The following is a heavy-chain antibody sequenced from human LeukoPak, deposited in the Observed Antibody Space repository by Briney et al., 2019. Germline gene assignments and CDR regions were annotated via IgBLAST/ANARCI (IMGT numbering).Heavy chain of an antibody. Sequence: GASVKVSCKASGYTFTGYYMHWVRQAPGQRLEWMGWINPNSGCTNYAQKFQGRVTMTRDTSISTAYMELGRLRSDDTAVYYCARGEWDYDILTGYYRRNAFDIWGQGTMVTVSS. CDR3: ARGEWDYDILTGYYRRNAFDI. CDR1: GYTFTGYY. D-gene: IGHD3-9*01. J-gene: IGHJ3*02. CDR2: INPNSGCT. V-gene: IGHV1-2*02.